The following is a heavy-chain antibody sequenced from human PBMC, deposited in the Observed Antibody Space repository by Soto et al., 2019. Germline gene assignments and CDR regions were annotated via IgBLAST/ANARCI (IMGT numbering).Heavy chain of an antibody. Sequence: LRLSCAASGFTFSGYWMTWVRQAPGKGLEWVADIKKDGTEKFYVDSVKGRFTISRDNAKKSVYLQMNGLTVEDTAVYRCARGPSYTDYSNDWFFDSWGQGALVTVSS. CDR3: ARGPSYTDYSNDWFFDS. CDR2: IKKDGTEK. D-gene: IGHD3-9*01. CDR1: GFTFSGYW. J-gene: IGHJ4*02. V-gene: IGHV3-7*03.